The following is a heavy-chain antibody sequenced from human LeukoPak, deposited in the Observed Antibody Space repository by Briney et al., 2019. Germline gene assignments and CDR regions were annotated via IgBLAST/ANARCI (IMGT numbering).Heavy chain of an antibody. Sequence: SQTLTLTCAISGDSVSSNSAAWNWIRQSPSRGLEWLGRTYYRSKGYNDYAVSVKSRITINPDTSKNQFSLQLNSVTPEDTAVYYCAKDTLPAAIRSGAFDIWGQGTMVTVSS. CDR3: AKDTLPAAIRSGAFDI. D-gene: IGHD2-2*01. J-gene: IGHJ3*02. CDR2: TYYRSKGYN. CDR1: GDSVSSNSAA. V-gene: IGHV6-1*01.